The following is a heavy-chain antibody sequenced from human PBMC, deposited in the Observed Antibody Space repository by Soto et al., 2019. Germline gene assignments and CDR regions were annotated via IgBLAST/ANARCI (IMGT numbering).Heavy chain of an antibody. CDR2: ILDSGNET. J-gene: IGHJ3*01. CDR1: GFRFRSYA. CDR3: VKGYSIYAGDFDL. D-gene: IGHD2-2*01. Sequence: SGGSLRLSCTTSGFRFRSYAMSWVRQVPGQGLEWVSSILDSGNETHYADSVKDRFTISRDNSKNTLYLHMNSLRGEDTAIYYCVKGYSIYAGDFDLWGQGTQVTVSS. V-gene: IGHV3-23*01.